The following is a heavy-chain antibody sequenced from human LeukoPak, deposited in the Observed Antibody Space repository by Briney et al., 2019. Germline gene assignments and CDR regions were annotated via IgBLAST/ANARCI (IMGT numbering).Heavy chain of an antibody. CDR3: AKDRCSRTSCRNLFDP. CDR1: GFTFDDFT. J-gene: IGHJ5*02. CDR2: ISWDGVNT. D-gene: IGHD2-2*01. V-gene: IGHV3-43*01. Sequence: GGSLRLSCAASGFTFDDFTMHWVRQPPGKGLEWVSLISWDGVNTYYSDSVKGRFRISRDNSKNTLYLQMNTLTVEDTAVYYCAKDRCSRTSCRNLFDPWGQGILVTVSS.